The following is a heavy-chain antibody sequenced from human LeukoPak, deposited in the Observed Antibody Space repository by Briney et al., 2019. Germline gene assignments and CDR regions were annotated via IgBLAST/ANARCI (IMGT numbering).Heavy chain of an antibody. CDR1: GYTFTSYY. CDR3: ARARGTIFGVVTYYFDY. Sequence: ASVKVSCKASGYTFTSYYMHWVRQAPGQGLEWMGWMNPNSGNTGYAQKFQGRVTITRNTSISTAYMELSSLRSEDTAVYYCARARGTIFGVVTYYFDYWGQGTLVTVSS. CDR2: MNPNSGNT. V-gene: IGHV1-8*03. J-gene: IGHJ4*02. D-gene: IGHD3-3*01.